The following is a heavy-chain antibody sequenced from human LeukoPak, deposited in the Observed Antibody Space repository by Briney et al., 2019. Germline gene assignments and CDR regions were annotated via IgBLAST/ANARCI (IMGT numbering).Heavy chain of an antibody. CDR3: AKSFYYASGLDY. Sequence: SETLSLTCIVSGGSIDSNYWSWIRQPPGKGLEWIGHVYYSGSTNYNPSLKSRVTMSVDSSKSHFSLKLNSVTAADTAVYYCAKSFYYASGLDYWGQGTLVTVSS. J-gene: IGHJ4*02. V-gene: IGHV4-59*08. D-gene: IGHD3-10*01. CDR1: GGSIDSNY. CDR2: VYYSGST.